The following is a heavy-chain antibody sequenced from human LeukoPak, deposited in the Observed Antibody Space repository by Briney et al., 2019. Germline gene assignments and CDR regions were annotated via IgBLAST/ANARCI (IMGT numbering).Heavy chain of an antibody. J-gene: IGHJ4*02. D-gene: IGHD1-14*01. Sequence: PSETLSLTCTVSGGSISSYYWSWIRQPPGKGLEWIGYIYYSGSTNYNPSLKSRVTISVDTSKNQFSLKLSSVTAADTAVYYCARLLGSTGVDYWGQGTLVTVSS. CDR1: GGSISSYY. V-gene: IGHV4-59*08. CDR2: IYYSGST. CDR3: ARLLGSTGVDY.